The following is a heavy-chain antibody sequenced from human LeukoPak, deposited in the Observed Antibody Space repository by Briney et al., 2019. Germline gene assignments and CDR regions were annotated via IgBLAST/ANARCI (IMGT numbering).Heavy chain of an antibody. CDR1: GFTFSSYA. V-gene: IGHV3-23*01. CDR3: AKEGGGYSLSGPNWFDP. J-gene: IGHJ5*02. D-gene: IGHD5-18*01. CDR2: ISGSGGST. Sequence: PGGSLRLSCAASGFTFSSYAMSWVRQAPGKGLEWVSAISGSGGSTYYADSVKGRFTISRDNSKNTLYLQMNSLRAEDTAVYYCAKEGGGYSLSGPNWFDPWGQGTLVTVSS.